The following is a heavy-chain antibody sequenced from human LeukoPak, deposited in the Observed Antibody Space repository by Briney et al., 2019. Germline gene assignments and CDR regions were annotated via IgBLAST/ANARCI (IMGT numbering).Heavy chain of an antibody. V-gene: IGHV3-9*01. Sequence: SLRLSCAVSGFIFDNYAMHWVRQAPGKGLEWVSGINWNGDIIGYADSVKGRFTISRDNAKNSLYLQMSSLRAEDTAFYYCAKDGVSVFGVIISFDFWGQGTLVTVSS. CDR3: AKDGVSVFGVIISFDF. J-gene: IGHJ4*02. D-gene: IGHD3-3*01. CDR1: GFIFDNYA. CDR2: INWNGDII.